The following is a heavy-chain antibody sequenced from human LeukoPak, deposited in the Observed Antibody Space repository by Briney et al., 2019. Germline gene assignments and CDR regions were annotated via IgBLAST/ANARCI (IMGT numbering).Heavy chain of an antibody. CDR3: APLRQYYYDSSGYYETFDY. CDR2: INHSGGT. J-gene: IGHJ4*02. CDR1: GGSFSGYY. Sequence: PSETLSLTCAVYGGSFSGYYWSWIRQPPGKGLEWIGEINHSGGTNYNPSLKSRVTIPVDTSKNQFSLKLSSVTAADTAVYYCAPLRQYYYDSSGYYETFDYWGQGTLVTVSS. D-gene: IGHD3-22*01. V-gene: IGHV4-34*01.